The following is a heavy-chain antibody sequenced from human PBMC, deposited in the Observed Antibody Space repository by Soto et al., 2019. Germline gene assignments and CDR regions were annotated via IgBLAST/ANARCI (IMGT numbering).Heavy chain of an antibody. CDR2: IFPDDSDT. J-gene: IGHJ4*02. Sequence: GESLNISCKASGYIIKNYWIVSVRHMPGQGLEWMGIIFPDDSDTRYSPSFQGHVTISVDKSISTAYVQWSSLKASDSAIYYCFRGGVTSRTFDYWGQGTPVTVSS. CDR1: GYIIKNYW. D-gene: IGHD3-16*01. CDR3: FRGGVTSRTFDY. V-gene: IGHV5-51*01.